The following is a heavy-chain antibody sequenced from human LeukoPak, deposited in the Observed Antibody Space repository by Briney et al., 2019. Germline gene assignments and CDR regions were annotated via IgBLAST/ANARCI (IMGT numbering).Heavy chain of an antibody. CDR2: IYYSGST. Sequence: SETLSLTCTVSGGSISSTSYNWGWIRQPPGKGLEWIGSIYYSGSTYYNPSLKSRVTISVDTSKNQFSLKLSSVTAADTAVYYCARLSLGYRKRDYWGQGTLVTVSS. CDR1: GGSISSTSYN. D-gene: IGHD3-16*01. V-gene: IGHV4-39*01. CDR3: ARLSLGYRKRDY. J-gene: IGHJ4*02.